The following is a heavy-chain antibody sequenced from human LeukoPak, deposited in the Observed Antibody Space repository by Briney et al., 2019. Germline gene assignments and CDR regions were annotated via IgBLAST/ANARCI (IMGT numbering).Heavy chain of an antibody. CDR1: GFAFSRQD. CDR3: AKDARRSSGWYFFDH. J-gene: IGHJ4*02. V-gene: IGHV3-23*01. D-gene: IGHD6-19*01. CDR2: ISDSGDRT. Sequence: GGSLRLPCAASGFAFSRQDMGWVRQAPGKGLEWVSAISDSGDRTYYVDSVKGRFTISRDNSKNTLYLQMNSLRADDTAVYYCAKDARRSSGWYFFDHWGRGILVTVSS.